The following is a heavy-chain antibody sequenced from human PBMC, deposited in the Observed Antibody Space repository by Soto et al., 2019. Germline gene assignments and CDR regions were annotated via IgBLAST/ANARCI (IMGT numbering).Heavy chain of an antibody. CDR2: IYPGDSDT. CDR1: GYSFTNYW. J-gene: IGHJ4*02. CDR3: ARTIYTGSYYAGFDY. Sequence: GESLKISCKGSGYSFTNYWIGWVRQMPGKGLEWMGIIYPGDSDTTYSPSFQGQVTISADKSISTAYLQWSNLKASDTAMYYCARTIYTGSYYAGFDYWGQGTLVTVSS. V-gene: IGHV5-51*01. D-gene: IGHD1-26*01.